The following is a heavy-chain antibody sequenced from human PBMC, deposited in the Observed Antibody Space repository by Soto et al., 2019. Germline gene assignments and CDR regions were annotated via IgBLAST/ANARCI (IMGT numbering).Heavy chain of an antibody. CDR2: ISSDGNYK. V-gene: IGHV3-30-3*01. D-gene: IGHD1-26*01. CDR1: GFTVSAYT. J-gene: IGHJ4*02. Sequence: QVQLVESGGGVVQPGRSLRLSCAASGFTVSAYTMHWVRQAPGKGLEWVAVISSDGNYKYYTDSVKGRFTISRDTSTNTLYLQMNSLRAEDTAVYYCARWEQPLFDYWGQGTLVTVSS. CDR3: ARWEQPLFDY.